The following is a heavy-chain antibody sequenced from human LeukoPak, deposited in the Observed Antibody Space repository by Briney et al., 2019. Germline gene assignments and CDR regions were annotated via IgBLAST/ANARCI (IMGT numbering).Heavy chain of an antibody. V-gene: IGHV3-30*02. J-gene: IGHJ4*02. CDR1: GFTFSSYG. CDR2: IRYDGGNK. Sequence: GGSLRLSCAASGFTFSSYGMHWVRQAPGKGLEWVAFIRYDGGNKYYADSVKGRFTISRDNSKNTLYLQMNSLRAEDTAVYYCAKVGSGYEVEDWGQGTLVTVSS. CDR3: AKVGSGYEVED. D-gene: IGHD5-12*01.